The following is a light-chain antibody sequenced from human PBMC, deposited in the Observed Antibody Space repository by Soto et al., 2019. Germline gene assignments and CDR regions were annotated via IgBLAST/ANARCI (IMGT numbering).Light chain of an antibody. Sequence: QSALTQPPSASGSPGQSVTISCTGTSSEIGGYNYVSWYQQHPGKAPKLMIYEVSKRPSGVPDRFSGFKSGNTVSLTVSGLQAEDEADYYCSSYAGSNNYVFGSGTRSPS. CDR3: SSYAGSNNYV. CDR2: EVS. J-gene: IGLJ1*01. V-gene: IGLV2-8*01. CDR1: SSEIGGYNY.